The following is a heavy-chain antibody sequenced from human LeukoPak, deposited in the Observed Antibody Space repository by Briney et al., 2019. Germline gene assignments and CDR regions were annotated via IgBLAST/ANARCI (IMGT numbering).Heavy chain of an antibody. V-gene: IGHV3-9*03. D-gene: IGHD3-10*01. Sequence: GGSLRLSCAASGFTFDGYAMRWVRQAPGKGLEWVSGIGWKSGSIGFADSVKGRFTISRENAKHSLYLQMTSLRAEDMALYYCAKGGSGSYLYQTFDYWGQGTLVTVSS. CDR2: IGWKSGSI. CDR3: AKGGSGSYLYQTFDY. J-gene: IGHJ4*02. CDR1: GFTFDGYA.